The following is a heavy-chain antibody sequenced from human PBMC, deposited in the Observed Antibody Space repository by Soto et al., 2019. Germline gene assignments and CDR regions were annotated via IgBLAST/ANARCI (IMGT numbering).Heavy chain of an antibody. CDR1: GFKFNDYA. V-gene: IGHV3-9*01. CDR3: AKDSQFYYMDV. CDR2: SSWNGETI. Sequence: GRSLRLSCAASGFKFNDYAMHWVRQAPGKGLEWVSGSSWNGETIGYADSVKGRFTISRDNAKNSLYLQMNSLRTEDTALYYCAKDSQFYYMDVWGQGTTVTVSS. D-gene: IGHD6-19*01. J-gene: IGHJ6*03.